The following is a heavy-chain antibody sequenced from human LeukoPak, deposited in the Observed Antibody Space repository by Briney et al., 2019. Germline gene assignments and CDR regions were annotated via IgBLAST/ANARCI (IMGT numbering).Heavy chain of an antibody. J-gene: IGHJ6*03. CDR3: ARDRQYFYGSGSFQYFYYYYMDV. CDR1: GFTFSSYE. D-gene: IGHD3-10*01. CDR2: ISSSGSTI. Sequence: GGSLRLSCAASGFTFSSYEMNWVRQAPGKGLEWVSYISSSGSTIYYADSVKGRFTISRDNAKNSLYLQMNSLRAEDKAVYYCARDRQYFYGSGSFQYFYYYYMDVWGKGTTVTVSS. V-gene: IGHV3-48*03.